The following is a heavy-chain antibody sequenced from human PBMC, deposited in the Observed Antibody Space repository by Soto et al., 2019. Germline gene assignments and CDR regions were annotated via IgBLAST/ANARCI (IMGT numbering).Heavy chain of an antibody. J-gene: IGHJ4*02. V-gene: IGHV3-30*03. CDR3: ATAIPLWSARPYAY. D-gene: IGHD6-6*01. CDR1: GFTFRNFD. Sequence: QVQLVESGGGVVQPGRSLRLSCAASGFTFRNFDMHWVRQAPGKGLEWVALISYDERKTYYADSVKGRFTISRDNSENTLVLQMNSLRGEDAAVYFWATAIPLWSARPYAYWGQGTLVTVSS. CDR2: ISYDERKT.